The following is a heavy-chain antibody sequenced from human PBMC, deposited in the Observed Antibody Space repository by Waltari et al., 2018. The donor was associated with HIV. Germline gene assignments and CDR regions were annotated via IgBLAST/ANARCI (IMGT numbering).Heavy chain of an antibody. V-gene: IGHV1-2*06. CDR2: IHPDSGCT. J-gene: IGHJ3*02. CDR1: GYTFTAYY. CDR3: ARDRSNYGSGSYDAFDI. D-gene: IGHD3-10*01. Sequence: QVQLVQSGAAVKKHGASVKVSCKASGYTFTAYYIHWVRQAPGQGLGSRGRIHPDSGCTNFARMFQGTFTMTRDTSISTVYMGLNRLRSDDTAVYYCARDRSNYGSGSYDAFDIWGQETMVTVSS.